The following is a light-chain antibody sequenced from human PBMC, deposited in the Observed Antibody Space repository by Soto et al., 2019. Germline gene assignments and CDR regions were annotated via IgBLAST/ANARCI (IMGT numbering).Light chain of an antibody. J-gene: IGKJ1*01. CDR2: WAS. CDR3: QQYLITPPT. Sequence: DIVMSQSPDSLAVSLGERATIDCKSSQSLLYNSNNRNYLAWYQQKPGQPPKLLIHWASTRESGVPDRFSGSGSGTDFTLTISSLQAEDVELYYCQQYLITPPTFGQGTKVEIK. CDR1: QSLLYNSNNRNY. V-gene: IGKV4-1*01.